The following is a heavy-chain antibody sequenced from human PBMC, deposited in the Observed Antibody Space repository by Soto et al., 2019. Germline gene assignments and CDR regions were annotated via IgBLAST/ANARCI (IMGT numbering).Heavy chain of an antibody. Sequence: QVQLVQSGTEVKTPGASVKVSCKASGYTFTSHDINWVRQATGQGLEWMGWLNPHNGKTGYAQRFQGRVTMTWNAPTGTVYLELSSLRSEDTAMYYLARVSSIAARRSFDSWGQGTLVTVSS. CDR2: LNPHNGKT. D-gene: IGHD6-6*01. V-gene: IGHV1-8*01. CDR1: GYTFTSHD. J-gene: IGHJ4*02. CDR3: ARVSSIAARRSFDS.